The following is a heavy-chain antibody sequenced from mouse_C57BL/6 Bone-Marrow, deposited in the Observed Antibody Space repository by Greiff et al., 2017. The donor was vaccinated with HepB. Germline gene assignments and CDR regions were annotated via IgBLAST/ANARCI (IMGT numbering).Heavy chain of an antibody. CDR2: IYPGNSDT. Sequence: EVQLQQSGAELVRPGTSVKVSCKASGYAFTNYLIEWVKQRPGQGLEWIGAIYPGNSDTSYNQKFKGKAKLTAVTSASTAYMELSSLTNEDSAVYYCTRERYYGSSPAWFAYWGQGTLVTVSA. V-gene: IGHV1-5*01. CDR1: GYAFTNYL. D-gene: IGHD1-1*01. J-gene: IGHJ3*01. CDR3: TRERYYGSSPAWFAY.